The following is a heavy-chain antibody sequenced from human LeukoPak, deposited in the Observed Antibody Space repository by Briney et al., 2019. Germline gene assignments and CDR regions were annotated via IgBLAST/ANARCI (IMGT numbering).Heavy chain of an antibody. J-gene: IGHJ4*02. CDR1: GFTFSSYG. CDR2: ISSSSSYI. Sequence: GGSLRLSCAASGFTFSSYGMNWVRQAPGKGLEWVSSISSSSSYIYYADSVKGRFTISRDNSKNTLYLQMSSLRAEDTAVYYCVKDRIPRGPFDYWGQGTLVTVSS. CDR3: VKDRIPRGPFDY. V-gene: IGHV3-21*01.